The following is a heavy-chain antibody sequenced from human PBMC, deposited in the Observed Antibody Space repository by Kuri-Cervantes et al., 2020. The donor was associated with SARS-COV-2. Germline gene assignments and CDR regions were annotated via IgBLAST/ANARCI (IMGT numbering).Heavy chain of an antibody. CDR3: AKRWVTWELQEFFDF. V-gene: IGHV3-21*01. J-gene: IGHJ4*02. Sequence: GESLKISCAASGFTFSSYSMNWVRQAPGKGLEWVSSSSSSSSYIYYADSVKGRFTISRDNAKNSLYLQMNSLRAEDTAVYYCAKRWVTWELQEFFDFWGQGAQVTVSS. CDR2: SSSSSSYI. CDR1: GFTFSSYS. D-gene: IGHD1-26*01.